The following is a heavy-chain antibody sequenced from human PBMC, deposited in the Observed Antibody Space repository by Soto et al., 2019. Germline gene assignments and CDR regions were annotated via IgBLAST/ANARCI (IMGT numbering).Heavy chain of an antibody. J-gene: IGHJ6*02. D-gene: IGHD2-15*01. CDR1: GFTFSSYA. CDR2: ISGSGGST. Sequence: GGSLRLSCAVSGFTFSSYAMSWVRQAPGKGLEWVSAISGSGGSTYYADSVKGRFTISRDNSKNTLYLQMNSLRAEDTAVYYCAKGQYCSGGSCYWGYYYYYGMDVWGQGTTVTVSS. V-gene: IGHV3-23*01. CDR3: AKGQYCSGGSCYWGYYYYYGMDV.